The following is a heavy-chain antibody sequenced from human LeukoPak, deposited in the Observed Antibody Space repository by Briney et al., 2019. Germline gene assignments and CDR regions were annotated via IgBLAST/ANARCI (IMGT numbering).Heavy chain of an antibody. D-gene: IGHD5-12*01. CDR2: IYYSGIT. CDR1: GGSINNYY. J-gene: IGHJ4*02. CDR3: ARHALRGNDVLPTNYFDY. V-gene: IGHV4-59*08. Sequence: PSETLSLTCTVSGGSINNYYWNWIRQPPGKGLEWIGYIYYSGITNYNPSLKSRVSISVDTSRNQFSLSLNSVTAADTAVYYCARHALRGNDVLPTNYFDYWGQGALVTVSS.